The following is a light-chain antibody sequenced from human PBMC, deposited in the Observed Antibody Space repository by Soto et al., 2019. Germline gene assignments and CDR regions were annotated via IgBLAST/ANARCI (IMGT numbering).Light chain of an antibody. Sequence: PGERAALSCGASESVSGNQLAWYQQKPGLAPRLLIYDASSRASGIPERFSGSGSGTGFSLTISSLEPEDSAVYYCQQYGSSPITFGQGTRLEIK. J-gene: IGKJ5*01. V-gene: IGKV3D-20*01. CDR1: ESVSGNQ. CDR2: DAS. CDR3: QQYGSSPIT.